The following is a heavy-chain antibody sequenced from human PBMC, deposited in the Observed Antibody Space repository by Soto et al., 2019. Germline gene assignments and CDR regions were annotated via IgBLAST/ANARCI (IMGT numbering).Heavy chain of an antibody. CDR2: INYSGST. V-gene: IGHV4-34*01. CDR3: ARDANGYKYGSYFNY. Sequence: SETLSLTCTVSGGSFSAYYWSWIRQSPGKGLEWIGEINYSGSTNYNPSLKSHFIISVDRSNNEFSLKVSSVTAADSAVYYCARDANGYKYGSYFNYWGQGTLVTVSS. D-gene: IGHD5-18*01. CDR1: GGSFSAYY. J-gene: IGHJ4*02.